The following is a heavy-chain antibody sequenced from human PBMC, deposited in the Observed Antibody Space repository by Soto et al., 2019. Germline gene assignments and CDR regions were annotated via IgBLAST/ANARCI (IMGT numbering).Heavy chain of an antibody. Sequence: GGSLRLSCAASGFGFSHYVMSWVRQAPGKGLEWVSGISATAVSSYSADTVKGRFTISRDNSQNMLYLQMNSLTAEDTAVYYCAKGGDSWSGYSPHWGQGTLVTVYS. CDR2: ISATAVSS. V-gene: IGHV3-23*01. CDR3: AKGGDSWSGYSPH. CDR1: GFGFSHYV. J-gene: IGHJ4*02. D-gene: IGHD3-3*01.